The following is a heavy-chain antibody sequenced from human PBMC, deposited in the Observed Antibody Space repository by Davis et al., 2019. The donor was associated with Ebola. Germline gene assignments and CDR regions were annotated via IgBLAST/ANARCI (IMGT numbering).Heavy chain of an antibody. V-gene: IGHV3-48*02. CDR3: VRDYLFALDI. J-gene: IGHJ3*02. CDR1: GFTFSSYT. CDR2: IGTRGDPT. Sequence: GESLKISCAASGFTFSSYTMNWVRQAPGKGLEWVSYIGTRGDPTVYADSVKGRFTVSRDDANNSLSLLMNSLRDEDTAIYYCVRDYLFALDIWGQGTIVTVSS.